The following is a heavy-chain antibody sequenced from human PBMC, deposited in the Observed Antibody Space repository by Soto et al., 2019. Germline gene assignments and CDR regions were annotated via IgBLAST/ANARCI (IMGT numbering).Heavy chain of an antibody. D-gene: IGHD2-8*01. CDR3: AKANWGLYCTNGVCYTDAFDI. Sequence: GGSLRLSCAASGFTFSSYAMSWVRQAPGKGLEWVSAISGSGGSTYYADSVKGRFTISRDNSKNTLYLQMNSLRAEDTAVYYCAKANWGLYCTNGVCYTDAFDIWGQGTMVTVSS. CDR1: GFTFSSYA. V-gene: IGHV3-23*01. J-gene: IGHJ3*02. CDR2: ISGSGGST.